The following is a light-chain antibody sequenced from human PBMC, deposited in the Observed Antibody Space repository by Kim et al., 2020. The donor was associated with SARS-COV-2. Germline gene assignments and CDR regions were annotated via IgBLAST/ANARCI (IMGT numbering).Light chain of an antibody. CDR2: SDS. Sequence: PVKAAGCPCGANTIGIKSLTWFRPRPGQAPVLGIYSDSDRPSGIPDRFSGSNSGNTATLPISRVEAGDEADYYCQVWDSSSDHWVFGGGTKLTVL. J-gene: IGLJ3*02. CDR3: QVWDSSSDHWV. V-gene: IGLV3-21*04. CDR1: TIGIKS.